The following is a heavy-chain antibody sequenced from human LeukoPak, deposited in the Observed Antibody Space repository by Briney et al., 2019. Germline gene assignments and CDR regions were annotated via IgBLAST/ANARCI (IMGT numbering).Heavy chain of an antibody. CDR1: GFRFSNYA. J-gene: IGHJ4*02. D-gene: IGHD3-22*01. V-gene: IGHV3-23*01. CDR3: AKSLALLVVTSVDY. Sequence: GGSLRLSCAASGFRFSNYAMSWVRQPPGKGLEWVSAISGSGGSTYYADSVRGRFTISRDNSKNTLYLQMNSHRAEDTAVYYCAKSLALLVVTSVDYWGLGTLVTVSS. CDR2: ISGSGGST.